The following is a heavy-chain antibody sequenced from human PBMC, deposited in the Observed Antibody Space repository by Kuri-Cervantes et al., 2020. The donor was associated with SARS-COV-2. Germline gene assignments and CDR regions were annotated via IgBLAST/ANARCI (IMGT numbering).Heavy chain of an antibody. D-gene: IGHD5-24*01. CDR2: IYPGDSDT. CDR3: ARRSDGFFDY. J-gene: IGHJ4*02. V-gene: IGHV5-51*01. Sequence: GGSLRLSCKGSGYSFTSYWIGWVRQMPGRGLEWMGIIYPGDSDTRYSPSFQGQVTISADKSISTAYLQWSSLKASDTAMYYCARRSDGFFDYWGQGTLVTVSS. CDR1: GYSFTSYW.